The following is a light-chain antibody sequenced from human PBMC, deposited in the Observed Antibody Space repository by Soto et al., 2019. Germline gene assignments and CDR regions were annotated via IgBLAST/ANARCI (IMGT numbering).Light chain of an antibody. CDR3: QQYGSAPPWT. J-gene: IGKJ1*01. CDR2: GAS. V-gene: IGKV3-20*01. CDR1: QRLSTNY. Sequence: EIVLTQSPGTLSLSPGERATLSCRASQRLSTNYLAWYQQKPGQAPRLLIYGASSRATGIPDRFSGSGSGTDFTLTISRLEPEDFAVYYCQQYGSAPPWTFGQGTRWIS.